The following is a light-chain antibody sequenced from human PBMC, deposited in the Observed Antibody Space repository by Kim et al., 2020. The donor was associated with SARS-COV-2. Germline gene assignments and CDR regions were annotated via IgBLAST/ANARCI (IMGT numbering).Light chain of an antibody. CDR1: RSITTL. Sequence: FGGRGSTSPCGASRSITTLLAWYQKKEGKAPKVLFCAAAIWESGFPSRFSGSGSGTVFTLTINGLQPDDFATYYCQQYSSYLTFGQGTKVDIK. J-gene: IGKJ1*01. V-gene: IGKV1-5*01. CDR2: AAA. CDR3: QQYSSYLT.